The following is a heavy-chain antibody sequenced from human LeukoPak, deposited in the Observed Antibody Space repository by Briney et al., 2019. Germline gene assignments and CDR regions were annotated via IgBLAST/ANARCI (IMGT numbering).Heavy chain of an antibody. CDR3: ARVVGATKGYYYYYMDV. V-gene: IGHV1-18*01. CDR1: GYTFTSYG. Sequence: ASVKVSCKASGYTFTSYGISWVRQAPGQGLEWMGWISAYIGNTNYAQKLQGRVTMTTDTSTSTAYMELSSLRSEDTAVYYCARVVGATKGYYYYYMDVWGKGTTVTVSS. D-gene: IGHD1-26*01. CDR2: ISAYIGNT. J-gene: IGHJ6*03.